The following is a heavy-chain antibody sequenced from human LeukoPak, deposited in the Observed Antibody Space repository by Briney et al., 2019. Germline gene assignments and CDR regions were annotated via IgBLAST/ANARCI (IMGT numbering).Heavy chain of an antibody. CDR1: GFTFSSYA. D-gene: IGHD3-3*01. V-gene: IGHV3-64*01. Sequence: GGSLRLSCAASGFTFSSYAMHWVRQAPGKGLEYVSAISSNGGSTYYANSVKGRFTISRDNSKNTLYLQMGSLRAEDMAVYYCARGGYYDFWSGYYSDYRGQGTLVTVSS. CDR3: ARGGYYDFWSGYYSDY. J-gene: IGHJ4*02. CDR2: ISSNGGST.